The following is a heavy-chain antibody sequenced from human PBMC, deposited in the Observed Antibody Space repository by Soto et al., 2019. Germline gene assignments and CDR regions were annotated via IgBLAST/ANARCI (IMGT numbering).Heavy chain of an antibody. J-gene: IGHJ4*02. CDR3: DREGYCRSNHFPQDF. CDR1: GGSISSGDYY. D-gene: IGHD2-2*01. V-gene: IGHV4-30-4*01. Sequence: SETLSLTCTVSGGSISSGDYYWSWIRQPPGKGLEWIGHIYYSGSTYYNPSLESRVTISVDTSKNQFSLKLTSVTAEDTAVHYCDREGYCRSNHFPQDFWGQGTLVTVSS. CDR2: IYYSGST.